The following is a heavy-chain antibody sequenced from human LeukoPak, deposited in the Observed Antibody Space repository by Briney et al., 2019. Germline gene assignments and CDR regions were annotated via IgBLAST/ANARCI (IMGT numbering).Heavy chain of an antibody. J-gene: IGHJ6*02. D-gene: IGHD6-19*01. CDR2: INHSGST. CDR1: GGSFSGYY. Sequence: SETLSLTCAVYGGSFSGYYWSWIRQPPGKGLEWIGEINHSGSTNYNPSLKSRVTMSVDTSKNQFSLKLSSVTAADTAVYYCASRDKIAVAGTGVRLLDGMDVWGQGTTVTVSS. CDR3: ASRDKIAVAGTGVRLLDGMDV. V-gene: IGHV4-34*01.